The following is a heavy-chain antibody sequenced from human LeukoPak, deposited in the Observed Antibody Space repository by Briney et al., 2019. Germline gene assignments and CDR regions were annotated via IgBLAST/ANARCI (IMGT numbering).Heavy chain of an antibody. CDR2: ISARGDRT. Sequence: GGSLRLSCVASGFSFGTYAMSWVRQAAGKGLEWVSAISARGDRTYYADSVKGRFTISRDNSKNTLYVQMNSLRVDDTAAYFCVKEMSGYAYGDYWGQGALVTISS. J-gene: IGHJ4*02. V-gene: IGHV3-23*01. D-gene: IGHD3-16*01. CDR1: GFSFGTYA. CDR3: VKEMSGYAYGDY.